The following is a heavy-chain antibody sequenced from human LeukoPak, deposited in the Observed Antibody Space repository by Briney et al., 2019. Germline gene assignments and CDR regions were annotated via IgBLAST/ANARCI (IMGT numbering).Heavy chain of an antibody. Sequence: SETLSLTCTVSGYSISSGYYWGWIRQPPGKGLEWIGSIYHSGSTYYNPSLKSRVTISVDTSKNQFSLKLSSVTAADTAVYYCARDTYSGSYYTFDYWGQGTLVTVSS. V-gene: IGHV4-38-2*02. CDR1: GYSISSGYY. CDR3: ARDTYSGSYYTFDY. D-gene: IGHD1-26*01. J-gene: IGHJ4*02. CDR2: IYHSGST.